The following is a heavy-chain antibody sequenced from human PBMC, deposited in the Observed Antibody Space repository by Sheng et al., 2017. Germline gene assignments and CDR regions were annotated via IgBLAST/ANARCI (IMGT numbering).Heavy chain of an antibody. D-gene: IGHD3-16*01. V-gene: IGHV3-7*01. CDR1: GFSFSTYW. J-gene: IGHJ4*02. CDR2: IKPDGSGQ. CDR3: GREGRLLGAFDY. Sequence: EVQLVESGGALVQPGGSLRLSCVASGFSFSTYWMTWVRQAPGKGLEWVANIKPDGSGQYYLDSVKGRFTISRDNAKNSLYLQMYSLRAEDAAVYYCGREGRLLGAFDYWGQGTLVTVSS.